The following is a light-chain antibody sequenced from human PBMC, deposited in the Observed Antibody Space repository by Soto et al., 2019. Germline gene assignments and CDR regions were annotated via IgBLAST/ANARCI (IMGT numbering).Light chain of an antibody. CDR1: HSISSW. CDR3: QQYKSYPHN. Sequence: DIQMTQSPSTLSASTGDTVTVTCRASHSISSWLAWYQQKPGKAPKLLIYRASSLESGVPSRFSGGGSGTEFTLTISSLQPDDFETYYCQQYKSYPHNFGRGTKLEIK. J-gene: IGKJ2*01. V-gene: IGKV1-5*03. CDR2: RAS.